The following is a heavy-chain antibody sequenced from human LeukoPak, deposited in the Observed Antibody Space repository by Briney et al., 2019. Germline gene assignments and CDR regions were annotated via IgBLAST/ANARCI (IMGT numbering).Heavy chain of an antibody. CDR3: ARDDQGDAFDI. J-gene: IGHJ3*02. CDR2: IKQDGSEK. CDR1: GFTFSSYW. V-gene: IGHV3-7*01. Sequence: GGSLRLSCAAPGFTFSSYWMSLVRRAPGKGLEWVANIKQDGSEKYYVDSVKGRFTISRDNAKNSLYLQMNSLRAEDTAVYYCARDDQGDAFDIWGQGTMVTVSS.